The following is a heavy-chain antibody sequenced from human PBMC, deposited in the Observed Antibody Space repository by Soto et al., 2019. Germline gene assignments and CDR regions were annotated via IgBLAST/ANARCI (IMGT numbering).Heavy chain of an antibody. CDR3: ARERRGSPLNWFAP. CDR1: SGSISSSNW. Sequence: SETLSLACAVSSGSISSSNWWSWVRQPPGKGLEWIGEIYHSGSTNYNPSLKSRVTISVDKSKNQFSLKLSSVTAADTAVYYCARERRGSPLNWFAPWGQGTLVTVSS. D-gene: IGHD5-12*01. CDR2: IYHSGST. V-gene: IGHV4-4*02. J-gene: IGHJ5*02.